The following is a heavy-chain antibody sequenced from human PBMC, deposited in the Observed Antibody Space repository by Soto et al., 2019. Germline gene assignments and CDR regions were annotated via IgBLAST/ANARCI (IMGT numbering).Heavy chain of an antibody. CDR2: LNPDTGNT. Sequence: QVQLVQSGAELKKPGASVNISCTASGFTFSDNLINWVRQVPGLGLEWMGWLNPDTGNTRYSETFQGRVTISRHPSASIAFMELSGLENEDTALYFCARDIQSVGPRANDAFEVWGQGTMITVSS. J-gene: IGHJ3*01. CDR1: GFTFSDNL. D-gene: IGHD5-18*01. V-gene: IGHV1-3*01. CDR3: ARDIQSVGPRANDAFEV.